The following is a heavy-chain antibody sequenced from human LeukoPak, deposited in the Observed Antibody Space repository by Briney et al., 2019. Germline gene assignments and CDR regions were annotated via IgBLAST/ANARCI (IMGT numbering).Heavy chain of an antibody. V-gene: IGHV3-11*01. J-gene: IGHJ4*02. CDR1: GFTFSDYY. D-gene: IGHD3-10*01. CDR2: VSSSGSAI. CDR3: ARTKYGSGSYYFDY. Sequence: GGSLRLSCAASGFTFSDYYMSWIRQAPGKGLEWVSYVSSSGSAIYYADSVRGRFTISRDNAKNSLYLQMNSLRAEDTAVYYCARTKYGSGSYYFDYWGQGTLVTVSS.